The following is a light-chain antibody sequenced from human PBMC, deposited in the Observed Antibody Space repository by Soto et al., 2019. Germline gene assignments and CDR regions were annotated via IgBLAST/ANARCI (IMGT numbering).Light chain of an antibody. Sequence: QSALTQPASVSGSPGQSITISCTGTSSDVGGYNYVSWYQQHPGKAPKLMIYDVSNRPSGVSNRFSGSKSGNTASLTISGLQPRDEGIYYCAVWGDKLDGPGVFGGGTKLTVL. CDR2: DVS. CDR1: SSDVGGYNY. V-gene: IGLV2-14*01. CDR3: AVWGDKLDGPGV. J-gene: IGLJ3*02.